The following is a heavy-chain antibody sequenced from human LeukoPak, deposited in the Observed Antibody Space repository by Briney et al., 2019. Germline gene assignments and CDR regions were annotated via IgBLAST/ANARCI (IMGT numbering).Heavy chain of an antibody. Sequence: GGSLRLSCVASGFTFSSYSMSWVRQAPGKGLEWVSYIDTSSSTIYYADSAKGRFTVSRDNAKNSLYLQMKSLRAEDTTVYYCARDMGYSGSWPGYFDYWGQGVLVTVSS. J-gene: IGHJ4*02. CDR3: ARDMGYSGSWPGYFDY. D-gene: IGHD1-26*01. CDR2: IDTSSSTI. V-gene: IGHV3-48*04. CDR1: GFTFSSYS.